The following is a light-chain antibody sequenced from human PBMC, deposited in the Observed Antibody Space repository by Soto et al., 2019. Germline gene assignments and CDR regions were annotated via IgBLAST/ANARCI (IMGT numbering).Light chain of an antibody. CDR2: DVS. J-gene: IGLJ2*01. Sequence: QSALTQPASLSGSPGQSITISCTGTSIDVGGYNYVSWYQQHPGKAPKLMIYDVSNRPSGVSNRFSGSKSGNTASLTLSGLQAEDEADYYCSSYTSSTLEVFGGGTKLTVL. CDR1: SIDVGGYNY. V-gene: IGLV2-14*01. CDR3: SSYTSSTLEV.